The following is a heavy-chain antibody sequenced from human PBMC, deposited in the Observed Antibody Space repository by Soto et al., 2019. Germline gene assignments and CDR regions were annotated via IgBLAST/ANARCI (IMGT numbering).Heavy chain of an antibody. CDR3: AKVGSERYSGQHSDY. CDR2: ISSSSGST. V-gene: IGHV3-23*01. Sequence: EVQLLESGGGLIQPGGSLRLSCAASGSTFSNYAMNWVRQAPGKGLEWVSTISSSSGSTYYADSVKGRFTISRDNSKNFLYLQMNSLRGDDTAVYYCAKVGSERYSGQHSDYWGQGTLVTISS. D-gene: IGHD5-12*01. J-gene: IGHJ4*02. CDR1: GSTFSNYA.